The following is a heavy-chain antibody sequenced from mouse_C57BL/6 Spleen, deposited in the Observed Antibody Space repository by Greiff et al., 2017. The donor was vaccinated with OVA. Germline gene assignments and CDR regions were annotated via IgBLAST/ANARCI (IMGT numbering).Heavy chain of an antibody. CDR2: IRSKSNNYAT. Sequence: EVHLVESGGGLVQPKGSLKLSCAASGFSFNTYAMNWVRQAPGKGLEWVARIRSKSNNYATYYADSVKDRFTISRDDSESMLYLQMNNLKTEDKAMYYCVRHAGDVDVWGTGTTVTVSS. J-gene: IGHJ1*03. CDR3: VRHAGDVDV. V-gene: IGHV10-1*01. CDR1: GFSFNTYA. D-gene: IGHD3-3*01.